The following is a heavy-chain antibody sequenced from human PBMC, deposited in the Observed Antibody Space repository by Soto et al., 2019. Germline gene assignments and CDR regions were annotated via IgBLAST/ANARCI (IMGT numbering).Heavy chain of an antibody. D-gene: IGHD6-19*01. V-gene: IGHV3-15*01. CDR3: STASQCLQPYY. CDR2: IKRNADGGVA. CDR1: GFTFTKAW. J-gene: IGHJ4*02. Sequence: PGGSLRLSCAASGFTFTKAWMTWVRQTPVKWLVWVGRIKRNADGGVADYAASVKDTLIISRDDSNDTLFLHMNRLKTDASAVYYCSTASQCLQPYYWGEGDLVTVYS.